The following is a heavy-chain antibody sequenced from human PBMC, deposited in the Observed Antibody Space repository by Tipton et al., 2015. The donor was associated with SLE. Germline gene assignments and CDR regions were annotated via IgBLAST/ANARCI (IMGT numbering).Heavy chain of an antibody. V-gene: IGHV4-39*01. CDR1: GYSISSSSYY. CDR2: IYYSGST. D-gene: IGHD1-1*01. Sequence: TLSLTCAVSGYSISSSSYYWGWIRQPPGKGLEWIGSIYYSGSTYYNPSLKSRVTISVDTSKNQFSLKLSSVTAADTAVYYCARVPLDYWGQGTLVTVSS. J-gene: IGHJ4*02. CDR3: ARVPLDY.